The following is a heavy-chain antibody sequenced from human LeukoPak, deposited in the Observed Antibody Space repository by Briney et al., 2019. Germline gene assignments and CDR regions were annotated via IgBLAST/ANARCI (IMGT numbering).Heavy chain of an antibody. CDR3: ARNHCSSTSCEDY. V-gene: IGHV4-34*01. CDR1: GGSFSGYY. Sequence: SETLPLTCAVYGGSFSGYYWSWIRQPPGKGLEWIGEINHSGSTNYNPSLKSRVTISVDTSKNQFSLRLSSVTAADTAVYYCARNHCSSTSCEDYWGQGTLVTVSS. CDR2: INHSGST. J-gene: IGHJ4*02. D-gene: IGHD2-2*01.